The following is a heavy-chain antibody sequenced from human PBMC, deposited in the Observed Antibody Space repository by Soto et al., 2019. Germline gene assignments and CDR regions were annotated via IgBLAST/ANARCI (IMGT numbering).Heavy chain of an antibody. Sequence: SETLSLTCTVSGGSISSYYWSWIRQPPGKGLEWIGYIYYSGSTYYNPSLKSRVTISVNTSKNQFSLKLSSVTAADTAVYYCAMGDDSSGLGRKHWGQGTLVTVSS. V-gene: IGHV4-59*06. D-gene: IGHD3-22*01. CDR2: IYYSGST. J-gene: IGHJ1*01. CDR3: AMGDDSSGLGRKH. CDR1: GGSISSYY.